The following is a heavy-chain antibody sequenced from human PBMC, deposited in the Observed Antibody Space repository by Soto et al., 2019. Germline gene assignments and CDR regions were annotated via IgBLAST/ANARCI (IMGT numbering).Heavy chain of an antibody. J-gene: IGHJ4*02. CDR3: ARGGTPIDN. D-gene: IGHD3-16*01. CDR2: ISAYNGNT. CDR1: GYTFTNFG. Sequence: QVQLVQSGAEVKKPGASVKVSCKASGYTFTNFGISWVRQAPGQGLEWMGGISAYNGNTNYAQKFQGRVTMTTDTSTSTADLELRRRRSDETAVYYCARGGTPIDNWGQGTLVTVSS. V-gene: IGHV1-18*01.